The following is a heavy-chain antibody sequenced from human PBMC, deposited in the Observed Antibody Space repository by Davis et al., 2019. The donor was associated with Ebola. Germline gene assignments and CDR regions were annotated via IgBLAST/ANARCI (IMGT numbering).Heavy chain of an antibody. Sequence: SETLSLTCAVYGGSFSGYYWSWIRQPPGKGLEWIGEINHSGSTNYNPSLKSRVTMSVDTSKNQFSLKLTSVTAADTAVYYCARHDFWSGFDSWGQGTLVTVSS. CDR3: ARHDFWSGFDS. J-gene: IGHJ4*02. D-gene: IGHD3-3*01. CDR1: GGSFSGYY. V-gene: IGHV4-34*01. CDR2: INHSGST.